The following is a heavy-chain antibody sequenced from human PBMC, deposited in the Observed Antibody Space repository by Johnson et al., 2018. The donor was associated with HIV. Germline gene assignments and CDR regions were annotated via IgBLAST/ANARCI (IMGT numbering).Heavy chain of an antibody. V-gene: IGHV3-23*04. CDR1: GFTVSSNY. CDR3: AKDLEGHDVFDI. CDR2: ISGSGGST. D-gene: IGHD3-3*01. Sequence: EQLVESGGGVVQPGGSLRLSCAASGFTVSSNYMSWVRQAPGKGLEWVSVISGSGGSTYYADSVKGRFTISRDNSKNMLFLQMSSLRAEDTAVYYCAKDLEGHDVFDIWGQGTAVTVSS. J-gene: IGHJ3*02.